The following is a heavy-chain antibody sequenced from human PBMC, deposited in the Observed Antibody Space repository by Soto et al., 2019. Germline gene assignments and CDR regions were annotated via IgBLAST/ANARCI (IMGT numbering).Heavy chain of an antibody. Sequence: SETLSLTCTVSGGSVSSGSYYWSWIRQPPGKGLEWIGYIYYSGSTNYNPSLKSRVTISVDTSKNQFSLKLSSVTAADTAVYYCASSRYYFYYYGMDVWGQGTTVTVSS. J-gene: IGHJ6*02. CDR1: GGSVSSGSYY. CDR3: ASSRYYFYYYGMDV. D-gene: IGHD6-13*01. V-gene: IGHV4-61*01. CDR2: IYYSGST.